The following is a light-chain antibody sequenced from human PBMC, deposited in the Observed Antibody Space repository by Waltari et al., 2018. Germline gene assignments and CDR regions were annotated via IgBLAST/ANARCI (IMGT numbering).Light chain of an antibody. CDR1: QGISSY. V-gene: IGKV1-9*01. J-gene: IGKJ5*01. Sequence: IQLTQSPSSLSASVGDRVTITCRASQGISSYLAWYQQKPGKAPNLLIYAASTLHSGVPSRFSGSGSGTDFTLTISSLQPEDFATYYCQQLNNYPFTFGQGTRLEIK. CDR2: AAS. CDR3: QQLNNYPFT.